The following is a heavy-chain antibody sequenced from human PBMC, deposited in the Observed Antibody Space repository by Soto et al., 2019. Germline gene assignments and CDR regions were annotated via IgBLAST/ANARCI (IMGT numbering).Heavy chain of an antibody. J-gene: IGHJ6*02. D-gene: IGHD4-4*01. Sequence: SETLSLTCAVSGYSISSGYYWGWIRQHPGKGLEWIGSIYHSGSTYYNPSLKSRVTISVDTSKNQFPLKLSSVTAADTAVYYCASGRTYSNYVWYYYYYGMDVWGQGTTVTVSS. CDR2: IYHSGST. CDR1: GYSISSGYY. CDR3: ASGRTYSNYVWYYYYYGMDV. V-gene: IGHV4-38-2*01.